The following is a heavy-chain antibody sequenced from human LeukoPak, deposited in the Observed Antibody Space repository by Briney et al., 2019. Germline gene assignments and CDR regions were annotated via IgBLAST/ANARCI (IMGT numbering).Heavy chain of an antibody. J-gene: IGHJ6*04. CDR3: AREASSDPRLSSYFLVV. CDR1: AYSISSHY. CDR2: IHHSGMT. D-gene: IGHD1-26*01. Sequence: PSETLSLTCSVSAYSISSHYWRWIRQPPGKGLEWIGYIHHSGMTNYNTVLKSRATLSADTSTNQYSLKLTAVTAADTAFYFCAREASSDPRLSSYFLVVWGEGAAVTVSP. V-gene: IGHV4-59*11.